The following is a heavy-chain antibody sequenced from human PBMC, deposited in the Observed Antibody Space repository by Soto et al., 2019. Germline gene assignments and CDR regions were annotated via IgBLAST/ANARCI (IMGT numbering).Heavy chain of an antibody. Sequence: ASVKVSCKASGYTFTSYAMHWVRQAPGQRLEWIGWIVVGSGNTNYAQKFQERVTITRDMSTSTAYMELSSLRSEDTAVYYCAAESRHYDSSGYSDYWGQGTLVTVSS. CDR1: GYTFTSYA. J-gene: IGHJ4*02. D-gene: IGHD3-22*01. CDR2: IVVGSGNT. CDR3: AAESRHYDSSGYSDY. V-gene: IGHV1-58*02.